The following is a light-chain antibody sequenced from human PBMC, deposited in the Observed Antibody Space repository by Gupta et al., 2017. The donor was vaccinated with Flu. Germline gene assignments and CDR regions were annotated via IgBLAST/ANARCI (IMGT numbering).Light chain of an antibody. J-gene: IGKJ3*01. V-gene: IGKV1-9*01. Sequence: LSASVGDRVTITCRASQVIRSRLAWYQQKPGKAPNLLIYGASNLQNGVPSRFTGSGSGTEFTLTISSLQPEDFATYYCQYFDNFLLMFTFGPGTKVDIK. CDR3: QYFDNFLLMFT. CDR1: QVIRSR. CDR2: GAS.